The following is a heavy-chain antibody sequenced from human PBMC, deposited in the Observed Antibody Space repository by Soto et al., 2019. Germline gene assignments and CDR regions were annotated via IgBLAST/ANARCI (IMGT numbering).Heavy chain of an antibody. CDR1: GFSFSSFE. CDR2: ISSSGKTV. Sequence: EMQLVESGGGLVQPGGSLRLSCVASGFSFSSFEMNWVRQAHGKGLEWVSSISSSGKTVKYADPVKGRFIVSRDNSKKSVLLQMKSLTADDTPVYFCARLQWEPLGRAGLDVWGQGATVIVTS. J-gene: IGHJ6*02. CDR3: ARLQWEPLGRAGLDV. V-gene: IGHV3-48*03. D-gene: IGHD1-26*01.